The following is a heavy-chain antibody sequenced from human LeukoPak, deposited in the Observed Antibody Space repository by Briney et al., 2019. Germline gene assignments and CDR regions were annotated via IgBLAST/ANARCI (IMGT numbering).Heavy chain of an antibody. Sequence: GGSLRLSCAASGFTFSSYWMHWVRQAPGKGLVWVSRINSDGSSTSYADSVKGRFTISRDNAKNTLYLQMNSLRADDTAVYYCARDPGVVVVAAGWRLFDYWGQGTLVTVSS. CDR1: GFTFSSYW. CDR2: INSDGSST. J-gene: IGHJ4*02. CDR3: ARDPGVVVVAAGWRLFDY. V-gene: IGHV3-74*01. D-gene: IGHD2-15*01.